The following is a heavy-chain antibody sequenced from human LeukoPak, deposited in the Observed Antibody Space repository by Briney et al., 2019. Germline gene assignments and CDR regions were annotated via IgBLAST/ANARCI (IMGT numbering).Heavy chain of an antibody. J-gene: IGHJ4*02. CDR2: ISSSSSYI. CDR3: ARAGHSSGYDFDY. CDR1: GFTFSSYS. V-gene: IGHV3-21*01. D-gene: IGHD3-22*01. Sequence: GGSLRLSCAASGFTFSSYSMSWVRQAPGKGLEWVSSISSSSSYIYYADSVKGRFTISRDNAKNSLYLQMNSLRAEDTAVYYCARAGHSSGYDFDYWGQGTLVTVSS.